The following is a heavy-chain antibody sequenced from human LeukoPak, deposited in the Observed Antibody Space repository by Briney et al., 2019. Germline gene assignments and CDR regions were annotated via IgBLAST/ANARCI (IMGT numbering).Heavy chain of an antibody. CDR2: INTNTGNP. D-gene: IGHD6-13*01. Sequence: ASVKVSCKASGYTFTSYAMNWVRQAPGHGLEWMGWINTNTGNPTYAQGFTGRFVFSLDTSVSTAYLQISSLKAEDTAVYYCASPPQDSSSWNYYYYGMDVWGQGTTVTVSS. CDR3: ASPPQDSSSWNYYYYGMDV. J-gene: IGHJ6*02. CDR1: GYTFTSYA. V-gene: IGHV7-4-1*02.